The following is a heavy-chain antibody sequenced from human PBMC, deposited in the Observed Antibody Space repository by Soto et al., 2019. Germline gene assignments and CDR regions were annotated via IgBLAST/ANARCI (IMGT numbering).Heavy chain of an antibody. V-gene: IGHV3-74*01. J-gene: IGHJ4*02. CDR3: ARNRDGVDY. CDR2: ISTDGSIT. Sequence: GGSLRLSCAASGFTFSSYWMHWIRQAPGERPVWVSRISTDGSITAYADSVKGRFTSSRDNAKNTLYLLMNSLRVEDTAVYYCARNRDGVDYWGQGTLVTVSS. CDR1: GFTFSSYW.